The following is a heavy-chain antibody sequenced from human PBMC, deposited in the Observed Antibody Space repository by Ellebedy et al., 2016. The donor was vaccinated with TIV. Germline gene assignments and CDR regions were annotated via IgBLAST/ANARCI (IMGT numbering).Heavy chain of an antibody. CDR3: ARDHDYGMDV. Sequence: MPSETLSLTCNVSGGSITSYFWTWIRQTPGKGLEWIGYVYYTGTTDYNPSLSSRVTISIDTSKSQFSLRLNSVTAADTAVYYCARDHDYGMDVWGPGIMVTVSS. CDR1: GGSITSYF. V-gene: IGHV4-59*01. D-gene: IGHD3-16*01. CDR2: VYYTGTT. J-gene: IGHJ6*02.